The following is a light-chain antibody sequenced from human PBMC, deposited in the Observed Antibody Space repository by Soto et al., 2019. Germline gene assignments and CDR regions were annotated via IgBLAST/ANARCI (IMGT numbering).Light chain of an antibody. J-gene: IGKJ4*01. V-gene: IGKV3-15*01. CDR2: GAS. CDR3: QQYKRYNPS. CDR1: QSVSNN. Sequence: EIVMTQSPATLSVSPGEKATLSCRASQSVSNNLAWFQQKPGQVPRLLIYGASNRATGVSARFSGSGSGTEFTLTISSLQSEDFAVYYCQQYKRYNPSFGGGTKLEI.